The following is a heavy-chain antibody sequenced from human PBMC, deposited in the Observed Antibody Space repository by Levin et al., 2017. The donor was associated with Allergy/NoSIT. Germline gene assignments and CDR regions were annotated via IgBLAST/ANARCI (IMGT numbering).Heavy chain of an antibody. Sequence: GSLRLSCTVSGGSISSYYWSWIRQPPGKGLEWIGYIYYSGSTNYNPSLKSRVTISVDTSKNQFSLKLSSVTAADTAVYYCARGWGLSSYWYFDLWGRGTLVTVSS. CDR1: GGSISSYY. CDR2: IYYSGST. V-gene: IGHV4-59*01. CDR3: ARGWGLSSYWYFDL. J-gene: IGHJ2*01. D-gene: IGHD3-16*01.